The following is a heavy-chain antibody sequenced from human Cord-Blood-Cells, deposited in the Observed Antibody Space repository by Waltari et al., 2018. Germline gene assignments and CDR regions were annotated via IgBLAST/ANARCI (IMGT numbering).Heavy chain of an antibody. CDR1: GGSISSGSYY. V-gene: IGHV4-61*09. CDR2: IYTSGST. CDR3: AREVELGFDP. Sequence: QVQLQESGPGLVKPSQTLSLTCTVSGGSISSGSYYWSWIRQPAGKGLEWIGYIYTSGSTNYNPSLKSRVTISVDTSKNQFSLKLSSVTAADTAMYYCAREVELGFDPWGQGTLVTVSS. D-gene: IGHD1-7*01. J-gene: IGHJ5*02.